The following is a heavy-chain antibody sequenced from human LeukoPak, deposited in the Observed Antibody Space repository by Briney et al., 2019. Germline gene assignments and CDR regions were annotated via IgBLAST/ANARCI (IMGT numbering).Heavy chain of an antibody. CDR2: ISSSSSTI. Sequence: GGSLRLSCAASGFTFSSYSMNWVRQAPGKGLEWVSYISSSSSTIYYADSVKGRFTISRDNAKNSLYLQMNSLRAEDAAVYYCARGEYNYGTDYWGQGTLVTVSS. J-gene: IGHJ4*02. CDR3: ARGEYNYGTDY. CDR1: GFTFSSYS. V-gene: IGHV3-48*01. D-gene: IGHD5-18*01.